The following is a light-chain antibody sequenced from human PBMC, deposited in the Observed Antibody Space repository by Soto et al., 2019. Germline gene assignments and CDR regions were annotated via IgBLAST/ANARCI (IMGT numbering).Light chain of an antibody. V-gene: IGKV1-39*01. J-gene: IGKJ4*01. CDR3: QQSSSTPPVT. CDR2: AAF. Sequence: EIQMTQSPSSLSASVGDRVTITCRASESISNYLNWYQQKPGRAPRLLIYAAFILQSGVPSRFSGTGSGTDFTLTISSLQPEDFATYYCQQSSSTPPVTFGGGTKVEI. CDR1: ESISNY.